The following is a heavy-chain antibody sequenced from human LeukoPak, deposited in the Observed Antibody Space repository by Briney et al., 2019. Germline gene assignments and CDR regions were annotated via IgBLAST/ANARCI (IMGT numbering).Heavy chain of an antibody. CDR2: IRSKANNYAT. J-gene: IGHJ4*02. Sequence: AGGSLRLSCAASGFTFSASAEHWVRQASGKGLEWIGRIRSKANNYATAYAGSLKGRFTVSRDDSKNTAYLQMNSLKTEDSAVYFCARDSSSEGPLDYWGQGTLVAVSS. CDR3: ARDSSSEGPLDY. D-gene: IGHD6-6*01. V-gene: IGHV3-73*01. CDR1: GFTFSASA.